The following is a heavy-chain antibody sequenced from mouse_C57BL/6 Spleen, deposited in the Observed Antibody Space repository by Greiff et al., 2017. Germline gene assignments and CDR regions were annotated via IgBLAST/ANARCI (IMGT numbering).Heavy chain of an antibody. CDR3: ARDWCFDY. CDR1: GFTFSVYY. CDR2: INYDGSST. Sequence: EVMLVESEGGLVQPGSSMKLSCTASGFTFSVYYMAWVRQVPEKGLEWVANINYDGSSTYYLDSLKSRFIISRDNAKNILYLQMSSLKSEDTATYYCARDWCFDYWGQGTTLTVSS. D-gene: IGHD1-1*02. J-gene: IGHJ2*01. V-gene: IGHV5-16*01.